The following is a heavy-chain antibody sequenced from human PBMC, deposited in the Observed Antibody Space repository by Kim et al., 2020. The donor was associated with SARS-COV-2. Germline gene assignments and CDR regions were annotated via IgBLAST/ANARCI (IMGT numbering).Heavy chain of an antibody. J-gene: IGHJ6*02. CDR3: ARVGGYCSGGSCYQTPSLYYYYYGMDV. D-gene: IGHD2-15*01. V-gene: IGHV4-61*01. CDR2: IYYSGST. Sequence: SETLSLTCTVSGGSVSSGSYYWSWIRQPPGKGLEWIGYIYYSGSTNYNPSLKSRVTISVDTSKNQFSLKLSSVTAADTAVYYCARVGGYCSGGSCYQTPSLYYYYYGMDVWGQGTTVTVSS. CDR1: GGSVSSGSYY.